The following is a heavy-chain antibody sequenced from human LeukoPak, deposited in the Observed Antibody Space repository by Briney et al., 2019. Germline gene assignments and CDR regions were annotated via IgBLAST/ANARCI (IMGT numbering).Heavy chain of an antibody. CDR1: GCTFRSYG. Sequence: PGGSLRLSCAASGCTFRSYGMHWVRQAPGKGLEWVAFIRYDGSNNDYADSVKGRFTISRDNSKDTLYLQMNSLRAEDTAVYYCARAVSSASPASDIWGQGTMVTVS. CDR3: ARAVSSASPASDI. V-gene: IGHV3-30*02. D-gene: IGHD6-19*01. J-gene: IGHJ3*02. CDR2: IRYDGSNN.